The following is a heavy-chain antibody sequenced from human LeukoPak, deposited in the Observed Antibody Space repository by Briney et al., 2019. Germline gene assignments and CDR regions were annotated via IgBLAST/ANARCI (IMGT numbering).Heavy chain of an antibody. CDR2: ISYDESNK. D-gene: IGHD2/OR15-2a*01. CDR1: GFTFSNYV. J-gene: IGHJ4*02. V-gene: IGHV3-30*03. CDR3: VSFYETY. Sequence: QSGGSLRLSCAASGFTFSNYVMHWVRQAPGKGLEWVALISYDESNKDYVDSVKGRFTISKDNAKNTVYLQMNSLRAEDTAVYYCVSFYETYWGRGTLVTVSS.